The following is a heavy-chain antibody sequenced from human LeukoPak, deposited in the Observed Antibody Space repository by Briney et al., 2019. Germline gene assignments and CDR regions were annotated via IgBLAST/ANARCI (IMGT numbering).Heavy chain of an antibody. V-gene: IGHV3-74*01. Sequence: GGSLRLSCAASGFTFSSYWMHWVRHAPGKGLVWVSRIKSDGSSTSYADSVKGRFTISRDNAKNTLYLQMNSLRAEDTAVYYCARSPYSGSSFDIWGRGTMVTVSS. J-gene: IGHJ3*02. CDR3: ARSPYSGSSFDI. CDR2: IKSDGSST. D-gene: IGHD1-26*01. CDR1: GFTFSSYW.